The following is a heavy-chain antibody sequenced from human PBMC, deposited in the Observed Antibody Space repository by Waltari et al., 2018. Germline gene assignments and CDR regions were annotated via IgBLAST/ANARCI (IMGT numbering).Heavy chain of an antibody. Sequence: EVQLVESGGGLVQPGGSLRLSCAASGFTFSSYSMNWVRQAPGKGLEWVSYISSSSSTIYYADSVKGRFTISRDNAKNSLYLQMNSLRAEDTAVYYCARADSSGYYSDLDYWGHGTLVTVSS. V-gene: IGHV3-48*01. CDR1: GFTFSSYS. CDR2: ISSSSSTI. CDR3: ARADSSGYYSDLDY. D-gene: IGHD3-22*01. J-gene: IGHJ4*01.